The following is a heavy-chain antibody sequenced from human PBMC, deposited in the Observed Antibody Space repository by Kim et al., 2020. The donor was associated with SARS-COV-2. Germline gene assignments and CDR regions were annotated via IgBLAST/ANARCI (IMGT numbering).Heavy chain of an antibody. D-gene: IGHD6-6*01. CDR1: GDSVSSHSAA. CDR3: ARGVSFVKYTSSLTDHYAVDV. V-gene: IGHV6-1*01. Sequence: SQTLSLTCVISGDSVSSHSAAWYWIRQSPSRGLEWLGRTFYRSKWYFDYAFSVKSRITINADTSKNQFSLHLNSVTPEDSAVFYCARGVSFVKYTSSLTDHYAVDVWGQGTTVTVSS. J-gene: IGHJ6*02. CDR2: TFYRSKWYF.